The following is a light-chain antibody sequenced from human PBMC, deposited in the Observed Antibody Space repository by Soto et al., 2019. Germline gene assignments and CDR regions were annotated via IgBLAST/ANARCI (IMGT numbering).Light chain of an antibody. CDR2: DVS. Sequence: QSALTQPRSVSGSPGQSVTISCTGTSSDVGGYNYVSWYQQHPGKAPKLMIYDVSKRPSGVPDRFSGSKSGNTASLTISGLQAEDEADYYCCSNAGSYTFNVFGTGTKVTVL. CDR3: CSNAGSYTFNV. J-gene: IGLJ1*01. V-gene: IGLV2-11*01. CDR1: SSDVGGYNY.